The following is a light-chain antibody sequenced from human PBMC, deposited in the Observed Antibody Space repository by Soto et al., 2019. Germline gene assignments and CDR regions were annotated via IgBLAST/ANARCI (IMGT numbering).Light chain of an antibody. CDR1: QSVLYSSNNKNY. CDR3: QQYYSTPLT. Sequence: DIVMTQSPDSLAVSLGERATINCKSSQSVLYSSNNKNYLAWYQQKPGQPPKLLIYWASTRESGVPDRFSGSGSGTDFTLTISSLQAAEVAVYYCQQYYSTPLTFGGGTKVEIK. V-gene: IGKV4-1*01. CDR2: WAS. J-gene: IGKJ4*01.